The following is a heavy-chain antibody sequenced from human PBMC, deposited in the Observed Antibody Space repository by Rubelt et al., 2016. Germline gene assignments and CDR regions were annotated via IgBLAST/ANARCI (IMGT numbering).Heavy chain of an antibody. D-gene: IGHD7-27*01. Sequence: QVQLQQWGAGLLKPSETLSLTCAVYGGSFRGYYWTWIRQPPGKGLEWIGEINHSGSTNYNPSLKSRVTISVDTSKNQFSLKWGSLTAADTAVYYCARVVLTGVNPARGYFDYWGQGILVTVSS. CDR1: GGSFRGYY. J-gene: IGHJ4*02. CDR3: ARVVLTGVNPARGYFDY. CDR2: INHSGST. V-gene: IGHV4-34*01.